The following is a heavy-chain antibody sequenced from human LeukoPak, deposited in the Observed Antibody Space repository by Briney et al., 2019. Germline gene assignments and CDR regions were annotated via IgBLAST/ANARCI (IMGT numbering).Heavy chain of an antibody. Sequence: GGSLRLSCAASGFTFSSYEMNWVRQAPGKGLEWVSYISSSGSTIYYADSVKGRFTISRDNAKNSLYLQMNSLRAEDTAVYYCAKSPGYPAEYFQHWGQGTLVTVSS. CDR3: AKSPGYPAEYFQH. CDR1: GFTFSSYE. V-gene: IGHV3-48*03. J-gene: IGHJ1*01. D-gene: IGHD3-16*02. CDR2: ISSSGSTI.